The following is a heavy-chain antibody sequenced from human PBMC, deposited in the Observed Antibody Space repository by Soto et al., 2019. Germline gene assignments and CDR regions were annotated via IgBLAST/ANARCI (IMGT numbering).Heavy chain of an antibody. J-gene: IGHJ5*02. CDR2: ISSSSSTI. CDR1: GFTFSSYS. CDR3: AREAGTWHLPLNWFDP. D-gene: IGHD6-19*01. V-gene: IGHV3-48*02. Sequence: EVQLVESGGGLVQPGGSLRLSCAAYGFTFSSYSMNWVRQAPGKGLEWVSYISSSSSTIYYADSVKGRFTISRDNAKNSLYLQMNSLRDEDTAVYYCAREAGTWHLPLNWFDPWGQGTLVTVSS.